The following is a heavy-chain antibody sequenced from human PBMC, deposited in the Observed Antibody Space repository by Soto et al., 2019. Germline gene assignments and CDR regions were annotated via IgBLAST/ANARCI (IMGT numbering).Heavy chain of an antibody. V-gene: IGHV1-8*01. CDR2: MNPNSGNT. D-gene: IGHD3-3*01. J-gene: IGHJ6*03. CDR3: ARGIFHDFWSGYYLLGYYYYYMDV. CDR1: GYTFTSYD. Sequence: ASVKVSCKASGYTFTSYDINWVRQATGQGLEWMGWMNPNSGNTGYAQKFQGRVTMTRNTSISTAYVELSSLRSEDTAVYYCARGIFHDFWSGYYLLGYYYYYMDVWGKGTTFTVSS.